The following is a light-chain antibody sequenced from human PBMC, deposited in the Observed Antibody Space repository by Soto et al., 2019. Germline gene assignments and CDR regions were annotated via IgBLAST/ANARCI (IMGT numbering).Light chain of an antibody. Sequence: DIQMTQSPSSLSASVGDRVTITCRASQYIHTSLNWYQQRPGKAPKLLIYAASTLQSGVPLRFSGSGSETDFTLTISSLQPEDFATYYCQQSYKTPPDTFGQGTHLE. CDR2: AAS. V-gene: IGKV1-39*01. CDR1: QYIHTS. CDR3: QQSYKTPPDT. J-gene: IGKJ2*01.